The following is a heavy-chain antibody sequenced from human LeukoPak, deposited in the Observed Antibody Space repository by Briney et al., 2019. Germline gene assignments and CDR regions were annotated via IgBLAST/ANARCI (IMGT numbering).Heavy chain of an antibody. J-gene: IGHJ4*02. CDR1: GFTFSSYW. CDR2: IKTDGSIT. V-gene: IGHV3-74*01. CDR3: AKAGLGIAAATKNYFDY. Sequence: GGSLRLSCAASGFTFSSYWMCWVRQDPGKGLAWVSCIKTDGSITAYAGSVKGRFTISRDNSKNTLYLQMNSLRAEDTAVYYCAKAGLGIAAATKNYFDYWGQGTLVTVSS. D-gene: IGHD6-13*01.